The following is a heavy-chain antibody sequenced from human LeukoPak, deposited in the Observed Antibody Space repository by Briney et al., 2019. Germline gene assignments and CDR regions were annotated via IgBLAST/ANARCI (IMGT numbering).Heavy chain of an antibody. D-gene: IGHD4-17*01. CDR3: ATTTVTTFYYFDY. CDR2: IIPIFGTA. J-gene: IGHJ4*02. V-gene: IGHV1-69*05. CDR1: GGTFSSYA. Sequence: AASVKVSCKASGGTFSSYAISWVRQAPGQGLEWMGGIIPIFGTANYAQKFQGRVTITTDESTSTAYMELSSLRPEDTAVYYCATTTVTTFYYFDYWGQGTLVTVSS.